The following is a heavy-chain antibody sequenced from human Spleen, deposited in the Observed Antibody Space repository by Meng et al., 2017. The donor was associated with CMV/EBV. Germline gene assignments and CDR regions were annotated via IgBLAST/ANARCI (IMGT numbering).Heavy chain of an antibody. J-gene: IGHJ5*02. CDR2: IIRSLGIA. D-gene: IGHD3-9*01. V-gene: IGHV1-69*02. CDR1: GTFSSYT. CDR3: ARDDYDIEGHEYDCFDP. Sequence: GTFSSYTSNLVRQGPRQGLVVMGRIIRSLGIANYANKFHGRVMITAEKSTSTAYMELSSLRSEDTSVYSCARDDYDIEGHEYDCFDPWGQGTLVTVSS.